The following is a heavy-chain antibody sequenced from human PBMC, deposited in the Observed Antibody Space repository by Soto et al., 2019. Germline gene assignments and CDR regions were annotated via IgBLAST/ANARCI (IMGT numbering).Heavy chain of an antibody. D-gene: IGHD3-10*01. CDR2: IYYSGST. CDR1: GGSTSSSSYY. CDR3: ARTYYYGSGSFN. V-gene: IGHV4-39*01. Sequence: NPSETLSLTCTVSGGSTSSSSYYWGWIRQPPGKGLEWIGSIYYSGSTYYNPSLKSRVTISVDTSKNQFSLKLSSVTAADTAVYYCARTYYYGSGSFNWGQGTLVTVSS. J-gene: IGHJ4*02.